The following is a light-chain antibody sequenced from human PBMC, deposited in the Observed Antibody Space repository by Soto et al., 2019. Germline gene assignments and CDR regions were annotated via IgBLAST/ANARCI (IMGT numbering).Light chain of an antibody. V-gene: IGKV2-28*01. CDR2: LAT. J-gene: IGKJ1*01. Sequence: DVVMTQSPLSLPVTLGHPASICCMSSQSLLQTNGNTYLDWYLQKPGQSPQLLISLATNRASGVPDRFSGSGSGTDFTLKISRVEAEDVGVYYCMQALQTPPWTFGQGTKVDIK. CDR1: QSLLQTNGNTY. CDR3: MQALQTPPWT.